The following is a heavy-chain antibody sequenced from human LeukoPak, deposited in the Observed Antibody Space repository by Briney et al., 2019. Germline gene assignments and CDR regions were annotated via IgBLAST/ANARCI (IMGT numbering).Heavy chain of an antibody. J-gene: IGHJ4*02. CDR1: GGSISSYY. D-gene: IGHD3-10*01. V-gene: IGHV4-59*12. CDR2: IHYSGSA. Sequence: KPSETLSLTCTVSGGSISSYYWSWIRQPPGKGLEWIGEIHYSGSATYNPSLKSRVTISVDTSKNQFSLKMNSVTAADTAVYYCARGQWFRAFWSRGTPVTVSS. CDR3: ARGQWFRAF.